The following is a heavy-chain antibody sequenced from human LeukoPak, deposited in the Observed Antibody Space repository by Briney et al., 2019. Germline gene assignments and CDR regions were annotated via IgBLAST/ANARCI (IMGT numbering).Heavy chain of an antibody. CDR2: ISAYNGNT. Sequence: ASVKVSCKASGYIFTSRGITWVRQAPAQGLAWMGWISAYNGNTNYAQNVQGRVTVTRDTSTSTAYMELRSLRSDDTAVYFCARDLPGAAVEGTTRGMDVWGQGTTVTVSS. J-gene: IGHJ6*02. CDR3: ARDLPGAAVEGTTRGMDV. V-gene: IGHV1-18*01. CDR1: GYIFTSRG. D-gene: IGHD6-19*01.